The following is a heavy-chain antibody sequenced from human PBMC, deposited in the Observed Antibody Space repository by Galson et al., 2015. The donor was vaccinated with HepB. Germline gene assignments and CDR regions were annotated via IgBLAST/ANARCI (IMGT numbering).Heavy chain of an antibody. D-gene: IGHD3-3*01. CDR2: IWYDGSNK. CDR3: ASGGQYYDFWSGYYDPRNGMDV. V-gene: IGHV3-33*01. CDR1: GFTFSSYG. J-gene: IGHJ6*02. Sequence: SLRLSCAASGFTFSSYGMHWVRQAPGKGLEWVAVIWYDGSNKYYADSVKGRFTISRDNSKNTLYLQMNSLRAEDTAVYYCASGGQYYDFWSGYYDPRNGMDVWGQGTTVTVSS.